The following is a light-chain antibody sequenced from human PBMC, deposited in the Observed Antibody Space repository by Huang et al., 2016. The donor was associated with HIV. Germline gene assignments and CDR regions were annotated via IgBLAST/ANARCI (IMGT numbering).Light chain of an antibody. CDR3: QQYDNGPIA. V-gene: IGKV3-15*01. CDR2: GAS. Sequence: EIVMTQSPATLSVSPGERATLSCRASQSVSSNLAWYQQKNGQAPRLLIYGASTRVTGVPARFSGSGSGTEFTLTISSLQSEDFAVYYCQQYDNGPIAFGQGTRLEI. CDR1: QSVSSN. J-gene: IGKJ5*01.